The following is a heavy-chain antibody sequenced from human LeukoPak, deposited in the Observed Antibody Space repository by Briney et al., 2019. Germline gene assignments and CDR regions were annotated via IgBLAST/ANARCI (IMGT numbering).Heavy chain of an antibody. Sequence: GGSLRLSCAASGFTFSSYAMHWVRQAPGKGLEWVAVISYDGSNKYYADSVKGRFTISRDNAKNSLYLQMNSLRAEDTAVYYCARRYFDYWGQGILVTVSS. J-gene: IGHJ4*02. CDR3: ARRYFDY. CDR2: ISYDGSNK. CDR1: GFTFSSYA. V-gene: IGHV3-30-3*01.